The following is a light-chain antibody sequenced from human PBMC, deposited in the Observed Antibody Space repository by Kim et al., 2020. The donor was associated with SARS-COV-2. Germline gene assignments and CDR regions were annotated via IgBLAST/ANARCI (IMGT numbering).Light chain of an antibody. J-gene: IGLJ2*01. CDR1: SSDVGSYNR. V-gene: IGLV2-18*02. CDR2: EVS. Sequence: QSALTQPPSVSGSPGQSVTISCTGTSSDVGSYNRVSWYQQPPGTAPKLMIYEVSDRPSGVPDRFSGSKSGNTASLTISGLQAEDEADYYCSSYTSINTVVFGGGTKLTVL. CDR3: SSYTSINTVV.